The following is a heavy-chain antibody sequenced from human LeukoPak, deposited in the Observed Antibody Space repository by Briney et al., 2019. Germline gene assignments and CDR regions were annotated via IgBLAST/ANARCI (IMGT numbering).Heavy chain of an antibody. CDR1: GFTFSSYA. D-gene: IGHD3-9*01. CDR2: ISYDGSNK. Sequence: QSGRSLRLSCAASGFTFSSYAMHWVRQAPGKGLEWVAVISYDGSNKYYADSVKGRFTISRDNSKSTLYLQMNSLRAEDTAVYYCARPPRYFDWLLPFDYWGQGTLVTVSS. V-gene: IGHV3-30-3*01. J-gene: IGHJ4*02. CDR3: ARPPRYFDWLLPFDY.